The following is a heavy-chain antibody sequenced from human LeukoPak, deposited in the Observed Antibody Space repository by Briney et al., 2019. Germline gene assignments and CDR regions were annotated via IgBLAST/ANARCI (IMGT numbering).Heavy chain of an antibody. J-gene: IGHJ4*02. V-gene: IGHV3-74*01. CDR1: GFTFNRYW. CDR2: INSDGSST. Sequence: GSLRLSCAASGFTFNRYWMRWARQPPGEGLVWVSHINSDGSSTSYADSVKGRFTISRDNAKNTLYLQMNSLRAEDTAVYYCASHYDTSGYHYFDFRGQGTLVTVSS. CDR3: ASHYDTSGYHYFDF. D-gene: IGHD3-22*01.